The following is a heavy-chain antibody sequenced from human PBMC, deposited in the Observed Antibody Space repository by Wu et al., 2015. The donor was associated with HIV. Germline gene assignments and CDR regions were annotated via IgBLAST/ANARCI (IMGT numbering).Heavy chain of an antibody. CDR1: GDGFTSYA. CDR3: ARIPTQWLPPCTVWAS. Sequence: QVQLVQSGAEVKKPGSSVKVTCKASGDGFTSYAVSWVRQAPGQGLEWMGGINPLFGTTKFAQKFQGRLTITTDELRTTAYLELSSLKSEDTAVYYCARIPTQWLPPCTVWASWGQGTVVTVSS. D-gene: IGHD5-12*01. J-gene: IGHJ4*03. V-gene: IGHV1-69*05. CDR2: INPLFGTT.